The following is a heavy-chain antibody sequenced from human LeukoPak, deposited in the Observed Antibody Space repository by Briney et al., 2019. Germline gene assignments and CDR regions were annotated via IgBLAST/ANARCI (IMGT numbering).Heavy chain of an antibody. Sequence: GASVKVSCKASGYTFTGYYMHWVRQAPGQGLEWMGWINPNSGGTNYAQKFQGRVTMTRDTSISTAYMELSRLRSDDTAVYYCARFPNQRLPAASHFQHWGQGILVTVSS. D-gene: IGHD2-2*01. CDR2: INPNSGGT. CDR1: GYTFTGYY. CDR3: ARFPNQRLPAASHFQH. V-gene: IGHV1-2*02. J-gene: IGHJ1*01.